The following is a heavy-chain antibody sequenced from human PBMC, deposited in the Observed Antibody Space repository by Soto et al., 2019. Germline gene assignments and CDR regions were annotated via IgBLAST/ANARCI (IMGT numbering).Heavy chain of an antibody. CDR3: ARALKRRAGILTGYYDY. D-gene: IGHD3-9*01. Sequence: SVKVSCKASGGTFSSYAISWVRQAPGQGLEWMGGIIPIFGTANYAQKFQGRVTITADESTSTAYMELSSLRSEDTAVYYCARALKRRAGILTGYYDYWGQGTLVTVSS. CDR1: GGTFSSYA. CDR2: IIPIFGTA. V-gene: IGHV1-69*13. J-gene: IGHJ4*02.